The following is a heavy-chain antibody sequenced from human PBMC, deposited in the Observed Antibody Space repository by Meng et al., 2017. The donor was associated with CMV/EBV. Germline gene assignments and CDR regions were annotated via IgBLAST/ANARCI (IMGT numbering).Heavy chain of an antibody. Sequence: SGFTFSSYAMSWGRQAPGKGLEWVSAISGSGGSTYYADSVKGRFTISRDNSKNTLYLQMNSLRAEDTAVYYCASPMQGYSYGSGYHYWGQGTLVTVSS. J-gene: IGHJ4*02. D-gene: IGHD5-18*01. V-gene: IGHV3-23*01. CDR2: ISGSGGST. CDR1: GFTFSSYA. CDR3: ASPMQGYSYGSGYHY.